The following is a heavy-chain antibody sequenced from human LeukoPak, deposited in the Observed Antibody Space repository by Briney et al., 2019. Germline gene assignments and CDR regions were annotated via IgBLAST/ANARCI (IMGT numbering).Heavy chain of an antibody. CDR2: ISSISTYI. D-gene: IGHD2-15*01. J-gene: IGHJ6*02. CDR3: ARDCSGGSCYSGWGYYYGMDV. V-gene: IGHV3-21*01. Sequence: GGSLRLSCAASGFTFSAYNMNWVRQAPGKGLEWVASISSISTYIWYADSVKGRFTTSRDNTKKSLYLEMNSLRAEDTAVYYCARDCSGGSCYSGWGYYYGMDVWGQGTTVTVSS. CDR1: GFTFSAYN.